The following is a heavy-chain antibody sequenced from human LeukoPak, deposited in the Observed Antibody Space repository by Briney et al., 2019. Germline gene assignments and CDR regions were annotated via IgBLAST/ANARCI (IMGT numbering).Heavy chain of an antibody. Sequence: GGSLRLSCAASGFTFSSYSMNWVRQAPGKGLEWVAVISYDGSNKYYADSVKGRFTISRDNSKNTLYLQMNSLRAEDTAVYYCARGSSSGWWDCFDPWGQGTLVTVSS. CDR1: GFTFSSYS. D-gene: IGHD6-19*01. CDR3: ARGSSSGWWDCFDP. J-gene: IGHJ5*02. V-gene: IGHV3-30*03. CDR2: ISYDGSNK.